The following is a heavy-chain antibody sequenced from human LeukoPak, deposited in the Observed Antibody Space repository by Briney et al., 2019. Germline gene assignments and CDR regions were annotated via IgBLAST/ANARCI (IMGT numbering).Heavy chain of an antibody. CDR3: AKDPPSYGSGSYWSAFDI. D-gene: IGHD3-10*01. CDR1: GFTFSSYA. V-gene: IGHV3-23*01. J-gene: IGHJ3*02. Sequence: GGSLRLSCAASGFTFSSYAMSWVRQAPGKGLEWVSAISGSGGSTYYADSVKGRFTISRDNSKNTLYLQMNSLRAEDTAVYYCAKDPPSYGSGSYWSAFDIWGQGTMVTVSS. CDR2: ISGSGGST.